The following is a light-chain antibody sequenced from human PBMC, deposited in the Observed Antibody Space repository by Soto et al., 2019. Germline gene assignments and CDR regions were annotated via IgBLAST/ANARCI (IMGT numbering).Light chain of an antibody. Sequence: DIQMTQSPATLSASVGDRVTITCRASQRVDRWLAWYQQKPGQAPKLLISDASTLESGVPSRFNGSGSVTEFTLTITSLQPDDFATYYCQQYKDYTYTFGQGTKVDIK. J-gene: IGKJ1*01. V-gene: IGKV1-5*01. CDR1: QRVDRW. CDR2: DAS. CDR3: QQYKDYTYT.